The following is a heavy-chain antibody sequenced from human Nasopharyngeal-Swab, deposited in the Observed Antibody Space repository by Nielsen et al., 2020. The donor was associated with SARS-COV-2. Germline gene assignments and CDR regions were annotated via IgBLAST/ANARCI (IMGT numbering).Heavy chain of an antibody. Sequence: GGSISSSSYYWGWIRQPPGKWLEWIGSIYYSGSTYYNPSLKSRVTVSVDTSKNQFSLKLNSVTAADTAMYYCARQWYCSGGSCYPPGAFDIWGQGTMVTVSS. V-gene: IGHV4-39*01. CDR3: ARQWYCSGGSCYPPGAFDI. CDR1: GGSISSSSYY. D-gene: IGHD2-15*01. J-gene: IGHJ3*02. CDR2: IYYSGST.